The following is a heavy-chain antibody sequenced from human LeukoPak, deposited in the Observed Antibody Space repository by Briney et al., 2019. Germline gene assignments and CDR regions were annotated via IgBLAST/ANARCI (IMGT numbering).Heavy chain of an antibody. V-gene: IGHV1-18*01. J-gene: IGHJ5*02. Sequence: GASVKLSCKASGYTFISYGISWVRQAHGQGLEWMGWISAYNGNTNYAQKLQGRVTMTTDTSTSTAYMELRSLRSDDTAVYYCARAGSRFLEWLLFSWFDPWGQGTLVTVSS. CDR1: GYTFISYG. D-gene: IGHD3-3*01. CDR2: ISAYNGNT. CDR3: ARAGSRFLEWLLFSWFDP.